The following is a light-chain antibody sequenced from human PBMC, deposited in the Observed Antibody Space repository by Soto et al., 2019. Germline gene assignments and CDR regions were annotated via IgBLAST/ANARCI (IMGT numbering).Light chain of an antibody. CDR2: QVS. CDR3: SSYTSTSSLFV. J-gene: IGLJ1*01. CDR1: SSDVGGYNY. V-gene: IGLV2-14*01. Sequence: QSALTQPASVSGSPGQSITISCTGTSSDVGGYNYVSWYQQHPGNAPKLMIYQVSHRPSGVANRFSGSKSGNTASLTISGLQAEHEADYYCSSYTSTSSLFVFGTGPKVTVL.